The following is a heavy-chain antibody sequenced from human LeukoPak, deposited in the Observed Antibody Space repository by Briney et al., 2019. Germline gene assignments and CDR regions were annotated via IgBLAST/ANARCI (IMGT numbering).Heavy chain of an antibody. CDR1: GGSFSGYY. Sequence: SETLSLTCAVYGGSFSGYYWSWIRQPPGKGLEWIGEINHSGSTNYNPSLMSRVTISVDTSKNQFSLKLSSVTAADTAVYYCARREYDYVWGSYRPNWFDPWDQGTLVTVSS. J-gene: IGHJ5*02. CDR2: INHSGST. CDR3: ARREYDYVWGSYRPNWFDP. V-gene: IGHV4-34*01. D-gene: IGHD3-16*02.